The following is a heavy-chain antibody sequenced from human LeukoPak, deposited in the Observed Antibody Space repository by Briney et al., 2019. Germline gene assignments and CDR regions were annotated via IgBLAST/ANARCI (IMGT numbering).Heavy chain of an antibody. D-gene: IGHD2-15*01. CDR3: ARDGGYCSGGSCYNLDY. J-gene: IGHJ4*02. CDR2: ISSSSSYI. V-gene: IGHV3-21*01. CDR1: GFTFSSYS. Sequence: GGSLRLSCAASGFTFSSYSMNWVRQAPGKGLEWVSSISSSSSYIYYADSVKGRFTTSRDNAKNSLYLQMNSLRAEDTAVYYCARDGGYCSGGSCYNLDYWGQGTLVTVSS.